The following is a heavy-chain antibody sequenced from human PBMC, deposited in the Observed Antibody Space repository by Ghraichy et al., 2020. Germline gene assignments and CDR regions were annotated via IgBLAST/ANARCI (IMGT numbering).Heavy chain of an antibody. V-gene: IGHV7-4-1*02. J-gene: IGHJ2*01. CDR2: INTNTGNP. D-gene: IGHD6-19*01. CDR3: ARDVVAGTLWYFDL. Sequence: SVKVSCKASGYTFTSYAMNWVRQAPGQGLEWMGWINTNTGNPTYAQGFTGRFVFSLDTSVSTAYLQISSLKAEDTAVYYCARDVVAGTLWYFDLWGRGTLVTVSS. CDR1: GYTFTSYA.